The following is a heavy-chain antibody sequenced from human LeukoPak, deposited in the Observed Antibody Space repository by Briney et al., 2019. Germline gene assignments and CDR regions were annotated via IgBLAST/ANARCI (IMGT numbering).Heavy chain of an antibody. CDR2: INHSGST. J-gene: IGHJ6*03. V-gene: IGHV4-34*01. Sequence: SETLSLTCAVYGGSFSGYYWSWIRQPPGKGLEWVGEINHSGSTNYNPSLKSRVTISVDTSKNQFSLKLSSVTAADTAVYYCARGTWVPSGYFHYYYMDVWGEGTTVTASS. CDR1: GGSFSGYY. D-gene: IGHD1-26*01. CDR3: ARGTWVPSGYFHYYYMDV.